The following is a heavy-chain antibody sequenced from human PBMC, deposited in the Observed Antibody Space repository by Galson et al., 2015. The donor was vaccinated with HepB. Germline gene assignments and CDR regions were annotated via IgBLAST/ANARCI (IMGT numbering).Heavy chain of an antibody. D-gene: IGHD2-15*01. Sequence: SLRLSCAASGFTFSNYWMSWVRQAPGKGLEWVANIKEDGSKKYYVDSVKGRFTISRDNTKDSVYLQMDSLRAEDTAVYYCAPGVGWYPGLDVWGQGTTVAVSS. CDR1: GFTFSNYW. CDR2: IKEDGSKK. CDR3: APGVGWYPGLDV. V-gene: IGHV3-7*03. J-gene: IGHJ6*02.